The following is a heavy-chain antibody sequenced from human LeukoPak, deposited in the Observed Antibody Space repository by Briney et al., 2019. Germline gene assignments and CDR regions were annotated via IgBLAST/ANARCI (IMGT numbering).Heavy chain of an antibody. D-gene: IGHD6-19*01. CDR2: IYYSGST. J-gene: IGHJ4*02. Sequence: SSETLSLTCTVSGGSVSSGSYYWSWIRQPPGKGLEWIGYIYYSGSTKYNPSLKSRVTISVDTSKNQFSLKLSSVTAADTAVYYCARVRYSSVWYEDYSGQGTLVTVSS. CDR3: ARVRYSSVWYEDY. CDR1: GGSVSSGSYY. V-gene: IGHV4-61*01.